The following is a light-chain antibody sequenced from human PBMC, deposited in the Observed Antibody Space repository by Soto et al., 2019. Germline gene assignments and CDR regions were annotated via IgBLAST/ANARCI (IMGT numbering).Light chain of an antibody. CDR1: SSDVGGYNY. Sequence: QSAPTQPPSASGSPGQSVTFSCTGTSSDVGGYNYVSWYQQYPGKAPKLMISEVYKRPSGVPDRFSGSKSGNTASLTVSGLQPEDEADYYCSAYAGSSTWVFGGGTKLTVL. J-gene: IGLJ2*01. CDR3: SAYAGSSTWV. V-gene: IGLV2-8*01. CDR2: EVY.